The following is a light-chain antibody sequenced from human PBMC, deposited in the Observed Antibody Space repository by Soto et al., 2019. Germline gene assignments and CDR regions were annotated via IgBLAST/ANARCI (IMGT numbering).Light chain of an antibody. V-gene: IGLV2-14*01. CDR1: SSDVGGYNY. Sequence: QSALTQPASVSGSPGQSITISCTGTSSDVGGYNYVSWYQQHPGKAPKLMIYDVSNRPSGVSNRFYGSKSGNTASLTISGLQAEDESDYYCSSYTSSSLYVLGTGTKLTVL. CDR3: SSYTSSSLYV. CDR2: DVS. J-gene: IGLJ1*01.